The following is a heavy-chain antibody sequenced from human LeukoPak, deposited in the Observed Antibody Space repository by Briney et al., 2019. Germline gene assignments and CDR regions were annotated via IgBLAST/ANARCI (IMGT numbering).Heavy chain of an antibody. CDR3: ARVSRGGITASWFDP. V-gene: IGHV3-49*03. Sequence: GGSLRLSCEGSGFTFGDYGVGWFRQAPGKGLQWVTSIRSNTYGGSTEYVPSVKGRFTISRDDYNSSAYLQMNRLKPEDTTIYYCARVSRGGITASWFDPWGKGTLVNVSS. D-gene: IGHD6-13*01. CDR1: GFTFGDYG. CDR2: IRSNTYGGST. J-gene: IGHJ5*02.